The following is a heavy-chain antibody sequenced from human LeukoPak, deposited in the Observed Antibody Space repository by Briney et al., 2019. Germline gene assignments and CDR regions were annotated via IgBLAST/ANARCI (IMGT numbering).Heavy chain of an antibody. Sequence: SETLSLTCTVSGGSISSGSYYWSWIRQPAGKGLEWIGRIYTSGSTNYNPSLKSRVTISVDTSKNQFSLKLSSVTAADTAVYYCARWGITGTTGYFDYWGQGTLVTVSS. CDR2: IYTSGST. CDR1: GGSISSGSYY. J-gene: IGHJ4*02. D-gene: IGHD1-7*01. CDR3: ARWGITGTTGYFDY. V-gene: IGHV4-61*02.